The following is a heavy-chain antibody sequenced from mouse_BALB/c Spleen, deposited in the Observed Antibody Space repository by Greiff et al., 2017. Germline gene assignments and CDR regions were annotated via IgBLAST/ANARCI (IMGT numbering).Heavy chain of an antibody. D-gene: IGHD1-2*01. CDR2: ISSGSSTI. J-gene: IGHJ1*01. CDR3: ARVTTATRVYWYFDV. CDR1: GFTFSSFG. V-gene: IGHV5-17*02. Sequence: EVQRVESGGGLVQPGGSRKLSCAASGFTFSSFGMHWVRQAPEKGLEWVAYISSGSSTIYYADTVKGRFTISRDNPKNTLFLQMTSLRSEDTAMYYCARVTTATRVYWYFDVWGAGTTVTVSS.